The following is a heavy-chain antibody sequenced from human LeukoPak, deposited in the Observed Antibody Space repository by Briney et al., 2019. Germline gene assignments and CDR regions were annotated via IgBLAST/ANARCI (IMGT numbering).Heavy chain of an antibody. CDR2: INHSGST. J-gene: IGHJ4*02. Sequence: SETLSLTCAVYGGSFGGYYWSWIRQPPGKGLEWIGEINHSGSTNYNPSLKSRVTISVDTSKNQFSLKLSSVTAADTAVYYCASDPYSSGNDYWGQGTLVTVSS. V-gene: IGHV4-34*01. CDR1: GGSFGGYY. CDR3: ASDPYSSGNDY. D-gene: IGHD6-19*01.